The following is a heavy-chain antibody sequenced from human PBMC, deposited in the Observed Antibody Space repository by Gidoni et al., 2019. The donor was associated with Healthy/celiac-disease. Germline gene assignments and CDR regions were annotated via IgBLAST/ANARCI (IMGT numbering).Heavy chain of an antibody. V-gene: IGHV3-33*01. Sequence: QVQLVESGGGVVQPGRSLRLSCAASGFTFSSYGMHWVRQAPGKGLEWVAVIWYDGSNKYYADSVKGRFTISRDNSKNTLYLQMNSLRAEDTAVYYCARAPLRSKDAFDIWGQGTMVTVSS. CDR2: IWYDGSNK. CDR1: GFTFSSYG. CDR3: ARAPLRSKDAFDI. J-gene: IGHJ3*02. D-gene: IGHD3-16*01.